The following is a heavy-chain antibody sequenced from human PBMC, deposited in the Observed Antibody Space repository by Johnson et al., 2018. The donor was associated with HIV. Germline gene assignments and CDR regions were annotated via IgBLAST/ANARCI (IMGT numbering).Heavy chain of an antibody. J-gene: IGHJ3*01. CDR3: ASLSDDAFDF. V-gene: IGHV3-30*03. Sequence: SGGGVVQPGRSLRLSCAASGFTFSSYGMHWVRQAPGKGLEWVAVISYDGSNKYYADSVKGRFTISRDNSENTLYLQMNSLKAEDTSVYYCASLSDDAFDFWGQGTMVIVSS. CDR1: GFTFSSYG. CDR2: ISYDGSNK.